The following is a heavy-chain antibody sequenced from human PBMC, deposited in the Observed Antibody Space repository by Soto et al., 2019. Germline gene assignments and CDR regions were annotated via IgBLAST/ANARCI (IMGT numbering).Heavy chain of an antibody. CDR3: ARDRAYYGSGNSYYYGMDV. D-gene: IGHD3-10*01. J-gene: IGHJ6*02. CDR2: ISYDGSNK. V-gene: IGHV3-30-3*01. Sequence: GGSLRLSCAASGFTFSSYAMHWVRQAPGKGLEWVAVISYDGSNKYYADSVKGRFTISRDNSKNTLYLQMNSLRAEDTAVYYCARDRAYYGSGNSYYYGMDVWGQGTTVTVSS. CDR1: GFTFSSYA.